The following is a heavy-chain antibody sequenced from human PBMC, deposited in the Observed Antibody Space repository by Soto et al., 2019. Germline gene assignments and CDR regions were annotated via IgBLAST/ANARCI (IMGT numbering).Heavy chain of an antibody. CDR3: AKDGSHTFAY. Sequence: QVQLVESGGGVVQPGRSLRLSCAASGFTFSHYAMHWVRQAPGKGLEWVALMSYDGSNEYYADSVKGRFTISRDNSKNTLYLQLNSLRAEDTAVYYFAKDGSHTFAYWGQGTLFTVSS. J-gene: IGHJ4*02. V-gene: IGHV3-30*18. CDR1: GFTFSHYA. D-gene: IGHD1-26*01. CDR2: MSYDGSNE.